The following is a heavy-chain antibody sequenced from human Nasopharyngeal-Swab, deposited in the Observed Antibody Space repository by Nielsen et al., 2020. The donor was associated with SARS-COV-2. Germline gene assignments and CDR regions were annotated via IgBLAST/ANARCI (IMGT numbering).Heavy chain of an antibody. CDR1: GGSFSGYY. D-gene: IGHD2-8*01. CDR3: GRDLAQYCTNGVCYATPENWFDP. J-gene: IGHJ5*02. Sequence: SETLSLTCAVYGGSFSGYYWSWIRQPPGKGLEWIGEINHSGSTNYNPSLKSRVTISVDTSKNQFSLKLSSVTAADTAVYYCGRDLAQYCTNGVCYATPENWFDPWGQGTLVTVSS. V-gene: IGHV4-34*01. CDR2: INHSGST.